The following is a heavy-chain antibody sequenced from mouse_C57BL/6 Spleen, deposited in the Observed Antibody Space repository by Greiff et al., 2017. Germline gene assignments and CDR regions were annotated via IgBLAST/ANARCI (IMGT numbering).Heavy chain of an antibody. CDR3: TEGSTDWYFDV. CDR1: GFTFSNYW. Sequence: EVKLMESGGGLVQPGGSMKLSCVASGFTFSNYWMNWVRQSPEKGLEWVAQIRLKSDNYATHYAESVKGRLTISRDASKSSVYLQMNNLRAEDTGIYYCTEGSTDWYFDVWGTGTTVTVSS. D-gene: IGHD3-1*01. V-gene: IGHV6-3*01. J-gene: IGHJ1*03. CDR2: IRLKSDNYAT.